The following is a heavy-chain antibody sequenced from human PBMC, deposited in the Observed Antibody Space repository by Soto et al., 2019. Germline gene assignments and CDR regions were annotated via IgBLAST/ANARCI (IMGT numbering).Heavy chain of an antibody. CDR3: VRMSVATGGYFDY. D-gene: IGHD5-12*01. J-gene: IGHJ4*02. CDR2: TYYRSKWNN. V-gene: IGHV6-1*01. CDR1: GDSVSNNRAA. Sequence: SQTLSLTCAVSGDSVSNNRAAWNWIRQSSSRGLEWLGRTYYRSKWNNDYAVSVKSRISISPDPSKNQFSLQLSSVTPEDTAVYYCVRMSVATGGYFDYWGQGTPVTVSS.